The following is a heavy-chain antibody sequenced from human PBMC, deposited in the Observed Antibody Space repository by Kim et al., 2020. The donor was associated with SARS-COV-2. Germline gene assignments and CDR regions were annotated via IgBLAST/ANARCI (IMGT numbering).Heavy chain of an antibody. CDR1: GGSFSGYY. V-gene: IGHV4-34*01. J-gene: IGHJ4*02. CDR3: ARAARGAGPDY. Sequence: SETLSLTCAVYGGSFSGYYWSWIRQPPGKGLEWIGEINHSGSTNYNPSLKSRVTISVDTSKNQFSLKLSSVTAADTAVYYCARAARGAGPDYWGQGTLVT. D-gene: IGHD3-10*01. CDR2: INHSGST.